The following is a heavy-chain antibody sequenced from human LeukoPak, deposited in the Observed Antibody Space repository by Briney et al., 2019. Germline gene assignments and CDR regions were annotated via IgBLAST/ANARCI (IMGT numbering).Heavy chain of an antibody. CDR1: GFTFGNYG. CDR3: ARDDGSGCLDY. D-gene: IGHD6-19*01. J-gene: IGHJ4*02. Sequence: PGGSLRLSCEASGFTFGNYGMHWVRQAPGKGLEWVAFIHYDSSNEYYADSVKGRVTISRDNSNSTLFLEINSLRGDDTAAYYCARDDGSGCLDYWGQGTLVTVSS. CDR2: IHYDSSNE. V-gene: IGHV3-30*02.